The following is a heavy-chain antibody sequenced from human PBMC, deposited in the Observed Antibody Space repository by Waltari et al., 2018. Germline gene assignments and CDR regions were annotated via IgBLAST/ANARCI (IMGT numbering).Heavy chain of an antibody. D-gene: IGHD6-13*01. CDR3: ARTIAAHIPDP. CDR2: ISSSGSTI. J-gene: IGHJ5*02. CDR1: GFTFSDYY. Sequence: QVQLVESGGGLVKPGGSLRLSCAAPGFTFSDYYLSRTRQAPGKGLDWVSYISSSGSTIYYADSVKGRFTISRDNAKNSLYLQMNSLRAEDTAVYYCARTIAAHIPDPWGQGTLVTVSS. V-gene: IGHV3-11*01.